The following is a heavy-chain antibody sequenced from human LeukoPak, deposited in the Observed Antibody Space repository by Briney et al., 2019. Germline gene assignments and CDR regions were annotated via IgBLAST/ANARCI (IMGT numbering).Heavy chain of an antibody. Sequence: SVKVSCKASGGTFSSYAISWVRQAPGQGLEWMGRIIPILGIANYAQKFQGRVTITEDKSTSTAYMELSSLRSEDTAVYYCARAGDSSSWYIGWFGPWGQGTLVTVSS. D-gene: IGHD6-13*01. CDR1: GGTFSSYA. V-gene: IGHV1-69*04. J-gene: IGHJ5*02. CDR3: ARAGDSSSWYIGWFGP. CDR2: IIPILGIA.